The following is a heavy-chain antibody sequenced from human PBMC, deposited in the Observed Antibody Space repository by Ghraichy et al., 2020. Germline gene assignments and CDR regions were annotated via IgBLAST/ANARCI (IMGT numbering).Heavy chain of an antibody. CDR3: ARDKSGSGSRGMDV. D-gene: IGHD3-10*01. Sequence: GGSLRLSCTASEFTFSKFSMNWVRQGPGKGLEFVAYIDAIGGVTHYGDSVRGRFTISRDNADNSLYLQMSSLRPEDTAVYYYARDKSGSGSRGMDVWGQGATVTV. CDR2: IDAIGGVT. V-gene: IGHV3-48*01. J-gene: IGHJ6*02. CDR1: EFTFSKFS.